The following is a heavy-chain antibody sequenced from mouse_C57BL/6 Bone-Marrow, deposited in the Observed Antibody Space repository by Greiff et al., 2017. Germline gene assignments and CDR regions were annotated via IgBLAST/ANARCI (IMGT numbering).Heavy chain of an antibody. J-gene: IGHJ4*01. CDR1: GFTFSSYG. D-gene: IGHD1-1*01. V-gene: IGHV5-6*01. CDR3: AGGSILYYYAMDY. Sequence: EVNLVESGGDLVKPGGSLKLSCAASGFTFSSYGMSWVRQTPDKRLEWVATISSGGSYTYYPDSVKGRFTISRDNAKNTLYLQMSSLKSEDTAMYYCAGGSILYYYAMDYWGQGTSVTVSS. CDR2: ISSGGSYT.